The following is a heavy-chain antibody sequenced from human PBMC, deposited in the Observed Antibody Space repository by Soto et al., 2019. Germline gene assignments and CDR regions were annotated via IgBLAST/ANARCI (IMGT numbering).Heavy chain of an antibody. CDR3: AAGGYYYGMDV. CDR2: IYHSGST. Sequence: SETLSLTCAVSGGSISSSNWWSWVRQPPGKGLEWIGEIYHSGSTNYNPSLKSRVTISVDKSKNQFSLKLCSVTAADTAVYYGAAGGYYYGMDVWGQGTTVTVSS. D-gene: IGHD6-13*01. V-gene: IGHV4-4*02. CDR1: GGSISSSNW. J-gene: IGHJ6*02.